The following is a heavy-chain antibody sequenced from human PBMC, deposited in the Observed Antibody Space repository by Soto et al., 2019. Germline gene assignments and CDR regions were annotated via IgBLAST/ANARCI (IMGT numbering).Heavy chain of an antibody. J-gene: IGHJ5*02. V-gene: IGHV4-39*01. CDR3: ARHRRRSDNRNGFNSFDP. D-gene: IGHD1-20*01. Sequence: QLQLQESGPGLVKPSETLSLTCTVSGGSISSTSSYWGWIRQPPGEGLEWIVSIHYSANTYYNSYLKRRLAVPVDTSKNHLAPNLSSVTAADTAVYYRARHRRRSDNRNGFNSFDPGGQGTLVTVSS. CDR2: IHYSANT. CDR1: GGSISSTSSY.